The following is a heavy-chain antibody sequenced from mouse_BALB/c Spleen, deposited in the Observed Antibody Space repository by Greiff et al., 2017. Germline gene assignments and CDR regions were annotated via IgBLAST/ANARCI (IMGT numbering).Heavy chain of an antibody. CDR3: ARGPDGYYNYFDY. D-gene: IGHD2-3*01. J-gene: IGHJ2*01. V-gene: IGHV5-6-5*01. Sequence: DVKLVESGGGLVKPGGSLKLSCAASGFTFSSYAMSWVRQTPEKRLEWVASISSGGSTYYPDSVKGRFTISRDNARNILYLQMSSLRSEDTAMYYCARGPDGYYNYFDYWGQGTTLTVSS. CDR1: GFTFSSYA. CDR2: ISSGGST.